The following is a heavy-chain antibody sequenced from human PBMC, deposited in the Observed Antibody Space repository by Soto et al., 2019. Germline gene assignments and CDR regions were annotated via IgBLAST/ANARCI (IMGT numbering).Heavy chain of an antibody. J-gene: IGHJ4*02. V-gene: IGHV4-59*01. CDR2: IYYSGST. Sequence: SETLSLTCTVSGGSISSYYWSWIRQPPGKGLEWIGYIYYSGSTNYNPSLKSRVTISVDTSKNQFSLKLSSVTAADTAVYYCARGTTHYYDSSGYFFFDYWGQGTLVTVSS. D-gene: IGHD3-22*01. CDR3: ARGTTHYYDSSGYFFFDY. CDR1: GGSISSYY.